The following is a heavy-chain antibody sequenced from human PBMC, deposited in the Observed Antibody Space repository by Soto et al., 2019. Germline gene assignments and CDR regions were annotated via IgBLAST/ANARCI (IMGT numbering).Heavy chain of an antibody. D-gene: IGHD4-17*01. J-gene: IGHJ6*02. CDR3: ARDGWSIATVSHYYYYYGMGV. CDR1: GYTFTSYY. CDR2: INPSGGST. V-gene: IGHV1-46*01. Sequence: ASVKVSCKASGYTFTSYYMHWVRQAPGQGLEWMGIINPSGGSTSYAQKFQGRVTMTRDTSTSTVYMELSSLRSEDTAVYYCARDGWSIATVSHYYYYYGMGVWGQGTTVTVSS.